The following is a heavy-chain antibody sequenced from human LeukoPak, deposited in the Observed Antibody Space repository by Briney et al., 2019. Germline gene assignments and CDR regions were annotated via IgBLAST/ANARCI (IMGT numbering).Heavy chain of an antibody. Sequence: GGSLRLSCAASGFTVSSNYMSWVRQAPGKGLDGVSVIYSGGSTYYADSVKGRFTISRDNSKNTLYLQMNSLRAEDTAVYYCARERVVTAIELDAFDIWGQGTMVTVSS. CDR2: IYSGGST. CDR3: ARERVVTAIELDAFDI. D-gene: IGHD2-21*02. CDR1: GFTVSSNY. J-gene: IGHJ3*02. V-gene: IGHV3-66*01.